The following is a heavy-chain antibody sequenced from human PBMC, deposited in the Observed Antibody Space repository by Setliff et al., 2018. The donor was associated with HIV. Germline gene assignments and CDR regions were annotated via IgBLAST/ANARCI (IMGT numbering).Heavy chain of an antibody. CDR2: IKQDGSDM. D-gene: IGHD3-22*01. J-gene: IGHJ4*02. V-gene: IGHV3-7*03. CDR3: AKELAASGLGYFDS. CDR1: GFTLTKYT. Sequence: GGSLRLSCEASGFTLTKYTMTWLRRAPGRGLEWVANIKQDGSDMHYIESVKGRFTIFRDNAKNSVFLQMNSLRAEDTAEYYCAKELAASGLGYFDSWGRGILVTVSS.